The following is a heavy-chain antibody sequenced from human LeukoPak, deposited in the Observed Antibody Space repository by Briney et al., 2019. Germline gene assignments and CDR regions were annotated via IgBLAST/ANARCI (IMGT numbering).Heavy chain of an antibody. Sequence: GGSLRLSCAASGFTVSSNYMSWVRQAPGKGLEWVSVIYSGGSTYYADSVKGRFTISRDNSKNTLYLQMNSLRAEDTAVYYCAKLGRSIAASILNYWGQGTLVTVSS. CDR1: GFTVSSNY. J-gene: IGHJ4*02. CDR2: IYSGGST. D-gene: IGHD6-6*01. CDR3: AKLGRSIAASILNY. V-gene: IGHV3-53*01.